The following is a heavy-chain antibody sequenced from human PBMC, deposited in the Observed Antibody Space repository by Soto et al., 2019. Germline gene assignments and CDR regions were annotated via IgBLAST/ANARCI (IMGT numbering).Heavy chain of an antibody. D-gene: IGHD3-3*01. Sequence: PGESLKIACNGSGYSFTSYWIGWVRQMPGKGLEWMGIIYPGDSDTRYSPSFQGQVTISADKSISTAYLQWSSLKASDTAMYYCARHRYLDFWSGWYYYYGMDVWGQGTTVTVSS. CDR3: ARHRYLDFWSGWYYYYGMDV. J-gene: IGHJ6*02. V-gene: IGHV5-51*01. CDR1: GYSFTSYW. CDR2: IYPGDSDT.